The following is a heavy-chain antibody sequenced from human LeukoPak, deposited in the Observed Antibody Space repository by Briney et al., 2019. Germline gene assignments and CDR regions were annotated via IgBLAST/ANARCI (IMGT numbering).Heavy chain of an antibody. Sequence: SETLSLTCTVSGGSIISDYWSWIRQPPGKGLEWIGYVYYSGSVYYNASLRSRVTMSVDTSKNQISLRLTSVTAADTAVYYCARAHYADYVFHFDDWGQGTLVTVSS. D-gene: IGHD4-17*01. CDR1: GGSIISDY. V-gene: IGHV4-59*12. J-gene: IGHJ4*02. CDR2: VYYSGSV. CDR3: ARAHYADYVFHFDD.